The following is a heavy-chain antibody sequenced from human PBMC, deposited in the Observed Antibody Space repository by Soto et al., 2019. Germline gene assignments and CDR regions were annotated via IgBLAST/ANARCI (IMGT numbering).Heavy chain of an antibody. CDR1: GASLSGYY. V-gene: IGHV4-34*01. D-gene: IGHD3-3*01. CDR2: SNHRGST. J-gene: IGHJ4*02. CDR3: ARNSVIGVVLS. Sequence: QVQLKQGGAGLLKPSETLSLTCVVYGASLSGYYWSWIRQPPGKGLEWIGESNHRGSTNYNPSLKIRGYISVDPSKNPFSLSLRSVTAADTAVYYCARNSVIGVVLSWGQGTLVTVSS.